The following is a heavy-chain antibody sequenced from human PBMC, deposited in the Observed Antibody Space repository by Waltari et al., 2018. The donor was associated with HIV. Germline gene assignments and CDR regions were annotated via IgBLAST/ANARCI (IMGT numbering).Heavy chain of an antibody. Sequence: QVQLVQSGAEVKKPGFSVKVSCKASGGTFSRHAISWVRQAPGQGLEWMGGIIPIFGTANYAQKFQGRVTITADESTSTAYMERSSLRSEDTAVYYCARLDIVLMVDSYYYGMDVWGQGTTVTVSS. CDR1: GGTFSRHA. CDR2: IIPIFGTA. CDR3: ARLDIVLMVDSYYYGMDV. V-gene: IGHV1-69*01. D-gene: IGHD2-8*01. J-gene: IGHJ6*02.